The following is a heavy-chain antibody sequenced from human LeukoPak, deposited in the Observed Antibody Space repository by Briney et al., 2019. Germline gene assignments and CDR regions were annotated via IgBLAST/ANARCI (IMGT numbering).Heavy chain of an antibody. CDR1: GFTFSSYW. CDR2: INSDGSST. CDR3: ARDFRYSSSWYSYYYYYGMDV. J-gene: IGHJ6*02. D-gene: IGHD6-13*01. V-gene: IGHV3-74*01. Sequence: GGSLRLSCAASGFTFSSYWMHWVRQAPGKGLVGVSRINSDGSSTSYADSVKGRFTISRDNAKNTLYLQMNSLRAEDTAVYYCARDFRYSSSWYSYYYYYGMDVWGQGTTVTVSS.